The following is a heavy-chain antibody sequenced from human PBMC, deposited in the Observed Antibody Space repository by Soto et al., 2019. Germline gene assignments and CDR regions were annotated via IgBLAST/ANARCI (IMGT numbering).Heavy chain of an antibody. Sequence: EVQLVESGGGLVQPGGSLRLSCAASGFSFSTYSMNWVRQAPGKGLEWVSYISSRSYTIYYIDSVKGRFTISIDNAKSSLYLHMNSLRHEDTAVYYCARGGSSSDNGMDVWGQGTTVTVSS. V-gene: IGHV3-48*02. CDR2: ISSRSYTI. CDR3: ARGGSSSDNGMDV. D-gene: IGHD6-6*01. J-gene: IGHJ6*02. CDR1: GFSFSTYS.